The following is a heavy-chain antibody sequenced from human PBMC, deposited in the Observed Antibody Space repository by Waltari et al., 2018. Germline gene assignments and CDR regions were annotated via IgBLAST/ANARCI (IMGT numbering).Heavy chain of an antibody. CDR3: ARGLSSSWYGMDV. CDR1: GYLFTSHD. J-gene: IGHJ6*02. D-gene: IGHD6-13*01. Sequence: QVQLVQSGAEVKKPGASVKVSCKASGYLFTSHDINWVGQTTGQGLEWLGWKNPESGSTGYLQKFQGRVTMTRDTSTTTAYMELSGLTSEDTAVYFCARGLSSSWYGMDVWGQGTTVIVSS. V-gene: IGHV1-8*01. CDR2: KNPESGST.